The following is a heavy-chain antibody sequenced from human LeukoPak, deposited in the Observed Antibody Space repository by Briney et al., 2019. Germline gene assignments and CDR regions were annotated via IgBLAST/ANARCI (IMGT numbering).Heavy chain of an antibody. CDR3: ASYCSSTSCFASDAFDI. Sequence: SETLSLTCTVSGYSISSGYYWGWIRQPPGKGLEWIGRIHHSGSTYYNPSVKSRVTISVDTSKNQFSLKLSSVTAADTAVYYCASYCSSTSCFASDAFDIWGQGTMVTVSS. CDR2: IHHSGST. J-gene: IGHJ3*02. D-gene: IGHD2-2*01. V-gene: IGHV4-38-2*02. CDR1: GYSISSGYY.